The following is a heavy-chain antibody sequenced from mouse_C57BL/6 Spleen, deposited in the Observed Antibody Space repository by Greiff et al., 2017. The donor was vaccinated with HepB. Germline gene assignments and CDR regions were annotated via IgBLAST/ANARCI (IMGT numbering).Heavy chain of an antibody. D-gene: IGHD1-1*01. CDR3: ARKEFYYYGSSYYYAMDY. CDR2: ISYDGSN. J-gene: IGHJ4*01. V-gene: IGHV3-6*01. Sequence: EESGPGLVKPSQSLSLTCSVTGYSITSGYYWNWIRQFPGNKLEWMGYISYDGSNNYNPSLKNRISITRDTSKNQFFLKLNSVTTEDTATYYCARKEFYYYGSSYYYAMDYWGQGTSVTVSS. CDR1: GYSITSGYY.